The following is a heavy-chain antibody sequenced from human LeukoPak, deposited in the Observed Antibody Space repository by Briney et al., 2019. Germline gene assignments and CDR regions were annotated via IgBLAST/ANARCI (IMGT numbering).Heavy chain of an antibody. CDR1: SGSFSGHY. CDR2: VNHSGST. CDR3: ARGPRGYDLLAYYYYGMDV. Sequence: SETLSLTCAVHSGSFSGHYWSWIRQPPGKGLEWIGEVNHSGSTNYNPSLKSRLTISVDTSKNQFSLKVSSVTAADTAVYYCARGPRGYDLLAYYYYGMDVWGQGTTVTVSS. V-gene: IGHV4-34*01. J-gene: IGHJ6*02. D-gene: IGHD3-22*01.